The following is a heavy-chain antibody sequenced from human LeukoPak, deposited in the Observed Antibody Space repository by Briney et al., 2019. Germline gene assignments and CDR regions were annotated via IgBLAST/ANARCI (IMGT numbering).Heavy chain of an antibody. CDR2: IYYSGST. Sequence: SETLSLTCTVSGGSISSGDYYWSWIRQPPGKGLEWIGYIYYSGSTYYNPSLKSRVTISVDTSKNQFSLKLSSVTAADTAVYYCARGSTSFAGFDYWGQGTLATVSS. CDR3: ARGSTSFAGFDY. CDR1: GGSISSGDYY. J-gene: IGHJ4*02. V-gene: IGHV4-30-4*01. D-gene: IGHD2-2*01.